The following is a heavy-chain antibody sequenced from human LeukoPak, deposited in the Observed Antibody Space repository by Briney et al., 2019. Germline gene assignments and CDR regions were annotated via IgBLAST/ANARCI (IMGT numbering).Heavy chain of an antibody. CDR2: ISYNGSNK. V-gene: IGHV3-30*03. CDR3: ATTSDAFDI. J-gene: IGHJ3*02. CDR1: GFTFSSYG. Sequence: GGSLRLSCAASGFTFSSYGMHWVRQAPGKGLEWVAVISYNGSNKYYADSVKGRFTISRDNSKNTLYLQMNSLRAEDTAVYYCATTSDAFDIWGQGTMVTVSS. D-gene: IGHD2-2*01.